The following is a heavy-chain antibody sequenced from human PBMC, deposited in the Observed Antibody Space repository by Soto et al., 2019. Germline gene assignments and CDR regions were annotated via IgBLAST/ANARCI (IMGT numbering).Heavy chain of an antibody. CDR2: INHSGST. V-gene: IGHV4-34*01. Sequence: SETLSLTCAVYGGSFSGYYWSWIRQPPGKGLEWIGEINHSGSTNYNPSLKSRVTISVDTSKNQFSLKLSSVTAADTAVYYCARGHKAATFDYWGQGTLVTVSS. D-gene: IGHD6-13*01. J-gene: IGHJ4*02. CDR1: GGSFSGYY. CDR3: ARGHKAATFDY.